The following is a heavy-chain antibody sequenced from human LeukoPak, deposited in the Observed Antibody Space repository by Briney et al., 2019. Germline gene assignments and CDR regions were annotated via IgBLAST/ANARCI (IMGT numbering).Heavy chain of an antibody. V-gene: IGHV3-23*01. D-gene: IGHD6-19*01. J-gene: IGHJ4*02. CDR1: GFTFSSYA. CDR2: ISGSGGST. Sequence: GGSLRLSCAASGFTFSSYAMSWVRQAPGKGLEWASAISGSGGSTYYADSVKGRFTISRDNSKNTLYLQMNSLRAEDTAVYYCAKVRAVAGDFDYRGQGTLVTVSS. CDR3: AKVRAVAGDFDY.